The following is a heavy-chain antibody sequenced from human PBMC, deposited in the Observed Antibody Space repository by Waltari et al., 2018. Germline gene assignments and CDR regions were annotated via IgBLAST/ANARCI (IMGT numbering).Heavy chain of an antibody. CDR3: AKDTYSSSWYFDY. D-gene: IGHD6-13*01. J-gene: IGHJ4*02. V-gene: IGHV3-23*01. CDR2: ISGSGGST. CDR1: GFTFSSYA. Sequence: EVQLLESGGGLVQPGGSLSLSCAASGFTFSSYAMSWVRQAPGKGLEWVSAISGSGGSTYYADSVKGRFTISRDNSKNTLYLQMNSLRAEDTAVYYCAKDTYSSSWYFDYWGQGTLVTVSS.